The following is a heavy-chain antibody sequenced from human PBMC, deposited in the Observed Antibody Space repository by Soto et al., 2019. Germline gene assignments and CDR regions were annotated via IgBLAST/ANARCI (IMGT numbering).Heavy chain of an antibody. CDR1: GGTFSTYI. V-gene: IGHV1-69*08. D-gene: IGHD3-3*01. J-gene: IGHJ3*01. Sequence: QVQLVQSGAEVRKPGSSVKVSCKAPGGTFSTYIISWVRQAPGQGLEWMGRIIPIPDITHYAQKFQGRVTVSADRSTSKAYMELTSLKSEDTAVYYCARDRITTRGDAFDLWGQGTMVTVSS. CDR3: ARDRITTRGDAFDL. CDR2: IIPIPDIT.